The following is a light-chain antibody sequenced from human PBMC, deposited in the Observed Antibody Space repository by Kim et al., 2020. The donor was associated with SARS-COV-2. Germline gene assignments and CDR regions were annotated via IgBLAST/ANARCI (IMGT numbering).Light chain of an antibody. CDR2: DNN. Sequence: GQKATISGSGSSSNMGNNYVSWYQQRPGTAPKLLIYDNNKRPSGIPDRFSGSKSGTSATLGITGLQTGDEADYYCGTWDSSLSAWVFGGGTQLTVL. CDR3: GTWDSSLSAWV. V-gene: IGLV1-51*01. J-gene: IGLJ3*02. CDR1: SSNMGNNY.